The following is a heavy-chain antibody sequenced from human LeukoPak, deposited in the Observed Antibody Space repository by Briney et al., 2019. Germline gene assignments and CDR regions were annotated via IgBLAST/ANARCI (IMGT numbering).Heavy chain of an antibody. CDR3: ARLSSHYGDYKVDP. J-gene: IGHJ5*02. V-gene: IGHV1-8*01. Sequence: ASVKVSCKASGYTFTGYDINWVRQATGQGLEWMGWMNPNSGNTGYAQRFQGRVTMTRNTSISTAYMELSSLRSEDTAVYYCARLSSHYGDYKVDPWGQGTLVTVSS. CDR2: MNPNSGNT. CDR1: GYTFTGYD. D-gene: IGHD4-17*01.